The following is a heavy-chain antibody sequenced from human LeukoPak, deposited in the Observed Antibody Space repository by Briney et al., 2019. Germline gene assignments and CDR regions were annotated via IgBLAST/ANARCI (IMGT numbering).Heavy chain of an antibody. CDR3: ATPGGYWGNWFYP. V-gene: IGHV1-24*01. D-gene: IGHD2-21*01. CDR2: FDPEDGET. Sequence: ASVKVSCKVSGYTLTELSMHWVRQAPGKGLEWMGGFDPEDGETIYAQKFQGRVTMTEDTSTDTAYMELSSLRSEDTAVYYCATPGGYWGNWFYPWGQGTLGTVSS. J-gene: IGHJ5*02. CDR1: GYTLTELS.